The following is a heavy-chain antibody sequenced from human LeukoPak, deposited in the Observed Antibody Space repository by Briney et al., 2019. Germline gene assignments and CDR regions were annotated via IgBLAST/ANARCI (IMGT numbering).Heavy chain of an antibody. J-gene: IGHJ4*02. Sequence: SETLSLTCNVSGGSISRSFFYWGWIRQPPGKGLEWIGSIYHSGNTYYNPSLKSRITISVDTAKDQFSLNLSSVTAADTAVYFCARLYTNSATCDYWGQGTLVTVSS. CDR3: ARLYTNSATCDY. V-gene: IGHV4-39*01. D-gene: IGHD2-2*02. CDR1: GGSISRSFFY. CDR2: IYHSGNT.